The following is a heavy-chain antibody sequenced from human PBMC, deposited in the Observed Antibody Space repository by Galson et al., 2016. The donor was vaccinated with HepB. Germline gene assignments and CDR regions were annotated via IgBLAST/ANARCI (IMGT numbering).Heavy chain of an antibody. Sequence: SLRLSCAASGFTFRSYGMHWVRQVPGKGLEWVAVIWYDGRHKFYVDSVKGRFTISRDNSKNTLFLQMNSLRAEDTAVYYCARNYHYGSGSYIPYFWGQGTRVTVST. J-gene: IGHJ3*01. CDR3: ARNYHYGSGSYIPYF. D-gene: IGHD3-10*01. CDR1: GFTFRSYG. CDR2: IWYDGRHK. V-gene: IGHV3-33*01.